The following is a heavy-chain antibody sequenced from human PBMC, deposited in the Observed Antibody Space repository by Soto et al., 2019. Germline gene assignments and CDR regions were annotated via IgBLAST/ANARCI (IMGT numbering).Heavy chain of an antibody. D-gene: IGHD3-9*01. V-gene: IGHV3-23*01. CDR3: AKDSFNYDILTGYYMGPPLFDY. CDR1: GFTFSSYA. Sequence: EVQLLESGGGLVQPGGSLRLSCAASGFTFSSYAMSWVRQAPGKGLEWVSAISGSGGSTYYADSVKGRFTISRDNSKNTLYLQMNSLRAEDTAVYYCAKDSFNYDILTGYYMGPPLFDYWGQGPLVTVSS. CDR2: ISGSGGST. J-gene: IGHJ4*02.